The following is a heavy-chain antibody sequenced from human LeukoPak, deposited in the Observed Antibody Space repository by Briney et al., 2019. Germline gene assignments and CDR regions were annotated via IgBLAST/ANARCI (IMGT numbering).Heavy chain of an antibody. CDR3: ARCLENYFDY. J-gene: IGHJ4*02. CDR2: ISGSGGST. Sequence: PGGSLRLSCAASGFTFSSYAMSWVRQAPGKGLEWVSGISGSGGSTYYADSVKGRFTISRDNSKNTLYLQMNSLRAEDTAVYYCARCLENYFDYWGQGTLVTVSS. CDR1: GFTFSSYA. V-gene: IGHV3-23*01. D-gene: IGHD5/OR15-5a*01.